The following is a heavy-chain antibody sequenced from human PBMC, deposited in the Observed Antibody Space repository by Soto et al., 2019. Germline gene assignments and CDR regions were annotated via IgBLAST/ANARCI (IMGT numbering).Heavy chain of an antibody. CDR3: AVLWFGDRREDQAFDY. V-gene: IGHV4-39*01. J-gene: IGHJ4*02. CDR1: GGSINSNTYY. D-gene: IGHD3-10*01. Sequence: QLQLQESGPRLVKPSETLSLICTVSGGSINSNTYYWGWVRQPPGKGLEWIGFIYHTGDTYYNPSLKSRVTISLDTSKNQFSLGLTSVTAADTSVYYCAVLWFGDRREDQAFDYWGQGALVTVSS. CDR2: IYHTGDT.